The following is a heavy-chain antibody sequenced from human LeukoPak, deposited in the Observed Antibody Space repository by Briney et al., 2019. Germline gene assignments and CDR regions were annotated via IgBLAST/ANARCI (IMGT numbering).Heavy chain of an antibody. Sequence: PGGSLRLSCAASGFTFSSYSMNWVRQAPGKGLEWVSSISSSSSYIYYADSVKGRFTISRDNAKNSLYLQVNSLRAEDTAVYYCARGYNSNSRFDYWGQGTLVTVSS. V-gene: IGHV3-21*01. CDR1: GFTFSSYS. D-gene: IGHD4-4*01. CDR2: ISSSSSYI. J-gene: IGHJ4*02. CDR3: ARGYNSNSRFDY.